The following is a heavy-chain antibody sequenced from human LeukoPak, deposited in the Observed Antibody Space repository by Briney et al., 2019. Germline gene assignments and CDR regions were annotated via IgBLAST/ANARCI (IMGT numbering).Heavy chain of an antibody. J-gene: IGHJ4*02. D-gene: IGHD2-21*02. Sequence: PSETLSLTCTVSGGSISSYYWSWIRQPPGKGLEWIGYIYYSGSTNYNPSLKSRVTISVDTSKYQFSLKLSSVTAADTAVYYCARAGGNSAAFDYWGQGTLVTVSS. CDR1: GGSISSYY. CDR2: IYYSGST. CDR3: ARAGGNSAAFDY. V-gene: IGHV4-59*01.